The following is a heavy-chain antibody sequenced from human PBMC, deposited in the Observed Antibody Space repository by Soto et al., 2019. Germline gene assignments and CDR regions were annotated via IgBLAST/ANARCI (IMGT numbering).Heavy chain of an antibody. V-gene: IGHV3-33*01. CDR3: ARDPSGYSSSWYNWFDP. Sequence: QSGGSLRLSCAASGFTFSSYGMHWVRRAPGKGLEWVAVIWYDGSNKYYADSVKGRFTISRDNSKNTLYLQMNSLRAEDTAVYYCARDPSGYSSSWYNWFDPWGQGTLVTVSS. J-gene: IGHJ5*02. D-gene: IGHD6-13*01. CDR1: GFTFSSYG. CDR2: IWYDGSNK.